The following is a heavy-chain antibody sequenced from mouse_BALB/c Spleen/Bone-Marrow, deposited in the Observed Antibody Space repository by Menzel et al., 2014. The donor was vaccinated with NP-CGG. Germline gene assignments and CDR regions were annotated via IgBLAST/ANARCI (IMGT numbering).Heavy chain of an antibody. V-gene: IGHV1S41*01. CDR1: GYTFTSYC. Sequence: DLVKPGASVKLPCKASGYTFTSYCINWIKQRPGQGLEWIGRIAPGSGSTYYNEMFKGKAILTVDTSSSTDFIQLSSLASADSAVYCCASYGCDVNYWGQGTTLTVSS. D-gene: IGHD2-2*01. J-gene: IGHJ2*01. CDR3: ASYGCDVNY. CDR2: IAPGSGST.